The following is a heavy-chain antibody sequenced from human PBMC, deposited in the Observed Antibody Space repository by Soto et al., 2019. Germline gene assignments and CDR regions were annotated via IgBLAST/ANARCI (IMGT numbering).Heavy chain of an antibody. D-gene: IGHD6-19*01. Sequence: SXKVSYTASEYTXSSYAMHWVRQAPGQSLEWIGWINAGNGNTKYSQKFQGRVTITRDTSASTAYMELSRLRSEDTAVHYCARGPRIAVAENYYYYGMDVWGQGTTATVSS. J-gene: IGHJ6*02. CDR2: INAGNGNT. V-gene: IGHV1-3*01. CDR3: ARGPRIAVAENYYYYGMDV. CDR1: EYTXSSYA.